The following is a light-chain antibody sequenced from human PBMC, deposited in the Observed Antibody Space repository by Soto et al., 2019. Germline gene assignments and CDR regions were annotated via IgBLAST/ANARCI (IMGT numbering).Light chain of an antibody. V-gene: IGKV3-15*01. CDR2: AAS. Sequence: EIVMTQSPASLSLSPGDGATLSCRASQSVASNVAWYQQKPRQGPRLLIHAASTRAVGVPARFSSSGSATDFTLTISSLQSEDFAVYYYQQYHNWPPQYTFGQGTKLQIK. CDR1: QSVASN. J-gene: IGKJ2*01. CDR3: QQYHNWPPQYT.